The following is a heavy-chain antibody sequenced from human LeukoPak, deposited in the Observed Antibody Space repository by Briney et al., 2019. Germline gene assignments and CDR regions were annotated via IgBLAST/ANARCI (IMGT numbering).Heavy chain of an antibody. D-gene: IGHD3-10*01. V-gene: IGHV4-59*01. CDR1: GGSISGYY. CDR3: ARENYDSGFYWFDP. CDR2: IFNGGSA. Sequence: SETLSLTCTVSGGSISGYYWNWMRQPPGKGLEWIGYIFNGGSANYNPSLKSRVTMSLDTSRTQFSLKLTSVTAADTAVYYCARENYDSGFYWFDPWGQGTLVTVSS. J-gene: IGHJ5*02.